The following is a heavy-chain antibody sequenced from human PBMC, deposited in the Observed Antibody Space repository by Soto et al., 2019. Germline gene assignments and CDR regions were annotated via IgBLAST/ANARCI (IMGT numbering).Heavy chain of an antibody. J-gene: IGHJ3*02. V-gene: IGHV3-23*01. CDR1: GFTFSSYA. Sequence: EVQLLESGGGLVQPGGSLRLSCAASGFTFSSYAMSWVRQAPGKGLEWVSAISGSGGSTYYADSVKGRFTISRDNSKNTLYLQMNSLRTEDTAVYYCAKVSVRAGAFDIWGQGTMVTVSS. D-gene: IGHD3-10*01. CDR2: ISGSGGST. CDR3: AKVSVRAGAFDI.